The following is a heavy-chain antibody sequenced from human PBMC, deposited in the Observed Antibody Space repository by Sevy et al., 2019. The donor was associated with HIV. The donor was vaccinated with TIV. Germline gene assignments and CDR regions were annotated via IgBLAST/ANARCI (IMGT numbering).Heavy chain of an antibody. CDR3: ASDYS. CDR1: GFIFSNFW. J-gene: IGHJ4*02. CDR2: INQHGSNK. V-gene: IGHV3-7*01. Sequence: GGSLRLSCAGSGFIFSNFWMTWVRRGPGKGLGWVATINQHGSNKYYVDSVKGRFTISRDNAKNSVYLQMSSLRVEDTAMYYCASDYSWGQGTLVTVSS.